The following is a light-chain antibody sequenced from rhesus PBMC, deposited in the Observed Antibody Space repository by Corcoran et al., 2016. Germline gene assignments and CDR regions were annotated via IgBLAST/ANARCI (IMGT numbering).Light chain of an antibody. CDR2: EVS. J-gene: IGKJ2*01. Sequence: DIVVTQTPLSLPVTPGEPASISCRSSQSLLDSEDGNTSLDWYLQKPGQSPQLLSYEVSNRASGVPDRFSGSGSDTVFTLKISRVEAEDVGVYYCMQALEFPYSFGQGTKVEIK. V-gene: IGKV2-104*02. CDR3: MQALEFPYS. CDR1: QSLLDSEDGNTS.